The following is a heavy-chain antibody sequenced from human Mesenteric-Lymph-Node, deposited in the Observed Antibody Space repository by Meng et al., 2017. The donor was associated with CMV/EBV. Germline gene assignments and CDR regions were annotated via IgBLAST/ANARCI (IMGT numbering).Heavy chain of an antibody. Sequence: GESLKISCAASGFTVSSNYMSWVRQAPGKGLEWVSVIYSGGSTYYADSVKGRFTISRVNSKNTPYLQMNSLRAEDTAVYYCAKDRGGHYDPLGYCTNGVCSFDYWGQGTLVTVSS. D-gene: IGHD2-8*01. J-gene: IGHJ4*02. CDR2: IYSGGST. CDR1: GFTVSSNY. CDR3: AKDRGGHYDPLGYCTNGVCSFDY. V-gene: IGHV3-66*02.